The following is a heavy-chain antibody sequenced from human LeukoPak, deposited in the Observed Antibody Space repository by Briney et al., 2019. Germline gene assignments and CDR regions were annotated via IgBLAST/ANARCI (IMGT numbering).Heavy chain of an antibody. J-gene: IGHJ5*02. V-gene: IGHV1-2*02. CDR2: INPNSGGT. CDR1: GYTFTGYY. CDR3: ARGSITIFGVVIRTVFDP. D-gene: IGHD3-3*01. Sequence: ASVKVSCKASGYTFTGYYMHWVRQAPGQGLEWMGWINPNSGGTNYTQKFQGRVTMTRDTSISTAYMELSRLRSDDTAVYYCARGSITIFGVVIRTVFDPWGQGTLVTVSS.